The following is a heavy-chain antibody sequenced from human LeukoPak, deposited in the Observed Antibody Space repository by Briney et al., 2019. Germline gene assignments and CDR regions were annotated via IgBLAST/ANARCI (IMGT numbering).Heavy chain of an antibody. V-gene: IGHV3-23*01. CDR1: GFTCSSYA. CDR3: AKGSYYDSSGSFYFDY. CDR2: ISGSGDNT. D-gene: IGHD3-22*01. J-gene: IGHJ4*02. Sequence: GGSLRLSCAASGFTCSSYAMSWVRQAPGKGLEWVSGISGSGDNTYYADSVKGRFTISRDNSKNTLYVQVNSLGTEDTAAYYCAKGSYYDSSGSFYFDYWGQGTLVTVSS.